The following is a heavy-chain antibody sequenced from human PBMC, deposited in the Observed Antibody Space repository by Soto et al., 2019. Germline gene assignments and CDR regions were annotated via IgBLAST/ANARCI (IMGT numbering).Heavy chain of an antibody. J-gene: IGHJ5*02. Sequence: EVQLVESGGGLVQPGGSLRLSCTASGFTFSDSWMTWVRQAAGKGLEWVARIKPDESEKKYAASVKGRFSISRDNAKNSMYLQMDSLRGEDTAVYYCVRGGSKYASWGQGTLVTVSS. V-gene: IGHV3-7*03. D-gene: IGHD4-4*01. CDR2: IKPDESEK. CDR1: GFTFSDSW. CDR3: VRGGSKYAS.